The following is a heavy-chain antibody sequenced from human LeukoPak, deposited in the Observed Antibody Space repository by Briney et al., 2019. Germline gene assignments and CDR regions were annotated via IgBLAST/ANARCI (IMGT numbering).Heavy chain of an antibody. CDR2: CYPGKCDT. CDR3: ARLSMVRGTGDY. V-gene: IGHV5-51*01. Sequence: EYLKISCKGSGYGFTNYWIGWVRQVPGKGLGWMEICYPGKCDTRYSPSFQGQVTISADKSITTADLPWSPLKASDTAIYNCARLSMVRGTGDYWGQGTLVTVSS. J-gene: IGHJ4*02. D-gene: IGHD3-10*01. CDR1: GYGFTNYW.